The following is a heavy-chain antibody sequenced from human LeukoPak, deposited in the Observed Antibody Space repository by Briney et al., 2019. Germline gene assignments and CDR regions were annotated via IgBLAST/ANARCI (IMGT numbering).Heavy chain of an antibody. CDR3: ARLDCTGTSCYGIANWFDP. J-gene: IGHJ5*02. CDR1: GGTFSSYA. D-gene: IGHD2-2*01. Sequence: SVKVSCKASGGTFSSYAISWVRQAPGQGLEWMGGIIPIFGTANYAQKFQGRVTITTDESTSTAYMELSSLRSEDTAVYYCARLDCTGTSCYGIANWFDPWGQGILVTVSS. V-gene: IGHV1-69*05. CDR2: IIPIFGTA.